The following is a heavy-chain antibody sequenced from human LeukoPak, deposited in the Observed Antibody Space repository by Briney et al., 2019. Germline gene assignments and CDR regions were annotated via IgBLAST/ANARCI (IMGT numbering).Heavy chain of an antibody. D-gene: IGHD5-18*01. V-gene: IGHV4-4*07. Sequence: SGTLSLTCTVSGGSISSYYWSWIRQPAGKGLEWIGRIYTSGSTNYNPSLKSRVTMSVDTSKNQFSLKLSSVTAADTAVYYCARVRIQLWWGYFDYWGQGTLVTVSS. CDR2: IYTSGST. J-gene: IGHJ4*02. CDR3: ARVRIQLWWGYFDY. CDR1: GGSISSYY.